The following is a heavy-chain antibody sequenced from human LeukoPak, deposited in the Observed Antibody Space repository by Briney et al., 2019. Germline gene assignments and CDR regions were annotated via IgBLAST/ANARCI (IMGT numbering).Heavy chain of an antibody. CDR2: ISSSSSYI. Sequence: TGGSLRLSCAASGFMFSDYAMSWVRQAPGKGLEWVSSISSSSSYIYYADSVKGRFTISRDNAKNSLYLQINSLRAEEKAVYYCARQPPTAVASASWGQGTLVTVSS. D-gene: IGHD6-19*01. CDR3: ARQPPTAVASAS. V-gene: IGHV3-21*01. CDR1: GFMFSDYA. J-gene: IGHJ5*02.